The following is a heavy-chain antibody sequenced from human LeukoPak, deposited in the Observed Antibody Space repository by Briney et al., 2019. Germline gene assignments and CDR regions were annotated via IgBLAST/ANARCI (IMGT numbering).Heavy chain of an antibody. Sequence: GGSLRLSCAASGFTFSSYWMSWVRQAPGKGLEWVANIKQDGSEKYYVDSVKGRFTIAKDNAKNSLYLQMNSLKAEDTAVYYCARERRTMDVWGQGTTVTVSS. CDR2: IKQDGSEK. CDR1: GFTFSSYW. V-gene: IGHV3-7*01. J-gene: IGHJ6*02. CDR3: ARERRTMDV.